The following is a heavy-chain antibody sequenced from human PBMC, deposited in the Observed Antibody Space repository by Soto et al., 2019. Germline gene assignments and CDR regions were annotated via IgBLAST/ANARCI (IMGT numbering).Heavy chain of an antibody. Sequence: SETLSLTCAVYGGSFSGYYWSWIRQPPGKGLEWIGEINHSGNTNDNPSLKSRVTISVDTSKNQFSLKLSSVTAADTAVYYCARESYFYGMDVWGQGTTVTVSS. CDR3: ARESYFYGMDV. J-gene: IGHJ6*02. CDR1: GGSFSGYY. V-gene: IGHV4-34*01. CDR2: INHSGNT.